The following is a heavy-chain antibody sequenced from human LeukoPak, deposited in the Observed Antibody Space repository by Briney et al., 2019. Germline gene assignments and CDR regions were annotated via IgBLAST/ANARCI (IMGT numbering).Heavy chain of an antibody. CDR1: GDSISSTSYY. J-gene: IGHJ4*01. CDR3: ASRVYGLGSFNY. CDR2: IYNSGTT. D-gene: IGHD3-10*01. Sequence: SETLSLTCTVSGDSISSTSYYWDWIRQPPGKGLEWIGSIYNSGTTYYNPSLKSRATISVDTSKNQFSLKVSSVTAADTAVYYCASRVYGLGSFNYWGQGTQVTVSS. V-gene: IGHV4-39*01.